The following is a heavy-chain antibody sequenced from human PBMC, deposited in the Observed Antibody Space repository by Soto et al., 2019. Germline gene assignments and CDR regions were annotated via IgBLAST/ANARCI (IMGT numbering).Heavy chain of an antibody. CDR2: MNPNSGKT. CDR1: GYTFTSYD. J-gene: IGHJ4*02. V-gene: IGHV1-8*01. CDR3: AVSEAVAGKPDY. D-gene: IGHD6-19*01. Sequence: ASVKVFCKASGYTFTSYDINWVRQATGQGLEWKGWMNPNSGKTGYSQKNQGKSTMTRNTSISTAYMELSSLRSEDTAVYYCAVSEAVAGKPDYWGQGTLVTVSS.